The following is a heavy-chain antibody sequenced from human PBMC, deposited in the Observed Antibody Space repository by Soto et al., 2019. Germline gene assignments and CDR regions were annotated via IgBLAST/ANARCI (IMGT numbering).Heavy chain of an antibody. CDR2: IFFTGAT. D-gene: IGHD1-26*01. Sequence: SETLSLTCIVSGDSVTRGHSYWSWIRQPPGKGLEWIGHIFFTGATTYSPSLKSRITMSLDTSKSHFSLNLTSVTAADSATYFCARARSDSVGSSFGRSMDVRG. CDR3: ARARSDSVGSSFGRSMDV. V-gene: IGHV4-61*03. CDR1: GDSVTRGHSY. J-gene: IGHJ6*02.